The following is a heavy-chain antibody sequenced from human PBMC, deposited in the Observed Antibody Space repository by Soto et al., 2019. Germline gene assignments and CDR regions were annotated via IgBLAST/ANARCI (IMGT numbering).Heavy chain of an antibody. D-gene: IGHD3-10*01. CDR1: GFSFSNAW. CDR3: TIDYGTMRFGEAFGWFDP. CDR2: IKSKADGGTT. J-gene: IGHJ5*02. Sequence: ELQLVQSGGGFVKPGGSLRLSCATSGFSFSNAWMSWVRQAPGKGLEWVGRIKSKADGGTTDYAGPVKGRFTISRDDSENTLHVQRNSLKIEDTAVYYCTIDYGTMRFGEAFGWFDPWGQGTLVTVSS. V-gene: IGHV3-15*05.